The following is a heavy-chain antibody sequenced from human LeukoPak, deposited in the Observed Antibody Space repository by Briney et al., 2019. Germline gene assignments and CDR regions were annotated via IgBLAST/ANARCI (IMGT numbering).Heavy chain of an antibody. CDR3: AKRIWFGDYDGSFDI. CDR1: GFTFSSYG. Sequence: PGGSLRLSCAASGFTFSSYGMSWVRQAQGKGLEWVSGISGGGSSTYYVDSVKGRFTISRDNSKNTLYLQMNSLRPEDTAVYYCAKRIWFGDYDGSFDIWGQGTMVTVSS. J-gene: IGHJ3*02. V-gene: IGHV3-23*01. CDR2: ISGGGSST. D-gene: IGHD3-10*01.